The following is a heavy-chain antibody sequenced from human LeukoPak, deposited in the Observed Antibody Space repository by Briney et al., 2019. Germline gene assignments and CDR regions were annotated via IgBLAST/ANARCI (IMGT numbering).Heavy chain of an antibody. J-gene: IGHJ4*02. Sequence: SETLSLTCTVSGGSISSYYWSWIRQPPGKGLEWIGYIYYSGSTNYNPSLKSRVTISVDTSKNQFSLKLSSVTAADPAVYYCARHGTRYSSGWLFDYWGQGTLVTVSS. V-gene: IGHV4-59*08. D-gene: IGHD6-19*01. CDR3: ARHGTRYSSGWLFDY. CDR1: GGSISSYY. CDR2: IYYSGST.